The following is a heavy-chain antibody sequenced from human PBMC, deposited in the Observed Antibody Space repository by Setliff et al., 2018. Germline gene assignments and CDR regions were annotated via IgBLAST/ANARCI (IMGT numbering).Heavy chain of an antibody. J-gene: IGHJ4*02. CDR3: ARAIGDYVMDS. D-gene: IGHD4-17*01. Sequence: PGESLKISCAASGFTFSDYYMSWIRQAPGKGLEWVSYISWDGVSAEYAASVRGRFAIARDNSKNILYLQMNSLRRDDTALYFCARAIGDYVMDSWGQGTLVTVSS. CDR1: GFTFSDYY. CDR2: ISWDGVSA. V-gene: IGHV3-11*01.